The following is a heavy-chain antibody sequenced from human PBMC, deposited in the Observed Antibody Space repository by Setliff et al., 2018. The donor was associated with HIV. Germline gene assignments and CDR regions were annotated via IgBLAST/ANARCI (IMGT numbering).Heavy chain of an antibody. CDR1: GTSINSHY. CDR3: ARVSRLHPFDP. CDR2: IYYTGIP. Sequence: PSETLSLTFTVSGTSINSHYWSWIRQTPGKGLQWIGLIYYTGIPTYNPSLEGRITMSVDRSKNQFSLRLTSVAAADTAMYYCARVSRLHPFDPWGQGTLVTVSS. J-gene: IGHJ5*02. D-gene: IGHD2-15*01. V-gene: IGHV4-59*11.